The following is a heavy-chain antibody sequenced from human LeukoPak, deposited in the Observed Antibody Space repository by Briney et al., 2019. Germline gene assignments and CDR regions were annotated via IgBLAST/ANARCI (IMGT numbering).Heavy chain of an antibody. CDR1: GGTFSSYA. CDR2: IIPILGIA. V-gene: IGHV1-69*04. Sequence: ASVKVSCKASGGTFSSYAISWVRQAPGQGLEWMGRIIPILGIANYAQKFQGRVTITADKSTSTAYMELSSLRSEDTAVCYCAREGYYGSGSYYPSAFDIWGQGTMVTVSS. D-gene: IGHD3-10*01. CDR3: AREGYYGSGSYYPSAFDI. J-gene: IGHJ3*02.